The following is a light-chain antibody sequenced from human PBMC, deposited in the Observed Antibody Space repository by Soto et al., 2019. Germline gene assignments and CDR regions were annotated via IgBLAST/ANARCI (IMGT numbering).Light chain of an antibody. J-gene: IGKJ4*01. CDR2: DAF. V-gene: IGKV1-33*01. CDR1: QDINSY. CDR3: QQYDNLPIT. Sequence: DIQMTQSPYSLSASVGDSVTITCQAIQDINSYLNWYQQNPGKAPKLLIFDAFNLETGVPSRLRGSGSGTHFTFTISSLQPEDVATYYCQQYDNLPITFGGGTKVEI.